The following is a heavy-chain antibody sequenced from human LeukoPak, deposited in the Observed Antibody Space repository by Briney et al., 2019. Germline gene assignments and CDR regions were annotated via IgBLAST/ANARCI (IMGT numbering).Heavy chain of an antibody. CDR1: GGSISNYY. Sequence: SETLSLTCSVSGGSISNYYWSWIRQPPGKGLEWIGEINHSGSTNYNPSLKSRVTISVDTSKNQFSLKLSSVTAADTAVYYCARGDWELPVDYWGQGTLVTVSS. CDR3: ARGDWELPVDY. CDR2: INHSGST. V-gene: IGHV4-34*01. D-gene: IGHD1-26*01. J-gene: IGHJ4*02.